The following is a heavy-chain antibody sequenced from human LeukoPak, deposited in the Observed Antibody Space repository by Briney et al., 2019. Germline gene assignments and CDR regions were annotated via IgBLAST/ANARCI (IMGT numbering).Heavy chain of an antibody. V-gene: IGHV3-48*01. CDR1: GFTFSDYG. CDR2: ISSSSSTI. J-gene: IGHJ6*03. CDR3: ARVPEMGIFYHYYMDV. D-gene: IGHD1-14*01. Sequence: GSLRLSCAASGFTFSDYGMSWVRQAPGKGLEWVSYISSSSSTIYYADSVKGRFTISRDNAKKSLFLEMKSLRAEDAAVYYCARVPEMGIFYHYYMDVWGRGTTVTVSS.